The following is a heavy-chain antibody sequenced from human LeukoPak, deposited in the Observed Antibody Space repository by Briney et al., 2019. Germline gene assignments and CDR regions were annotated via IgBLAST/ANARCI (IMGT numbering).Heavy chain of an antibody. V-gene: IGHV3-23*01. Sequence: GGSLRLSCAASGFTSSSYAMSWVRQAPGKGLEWVSGISGSGGRTYYADSVKGRFTISRDRPKNTLLLQMNSLRADDTALYHCARTNTVYGDFDYWGQGILVTVSS. J-gene: IGHJ4*02. CDR1: GFTSSSYA. CDR3: ARTNTVYGDFDY. CDR2: ISGSGGRT. D-gene: IGHD2/OR15-2a*01.